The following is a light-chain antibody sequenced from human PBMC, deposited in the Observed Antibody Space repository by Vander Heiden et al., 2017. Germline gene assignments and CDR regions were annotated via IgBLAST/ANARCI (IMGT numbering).Light chain of an antibody. CDR2: ENN. Sequence: QSVFTQPPSVSAAPGQQVTISCSGSSSNIGNNYVAWYQQLPGTAPKLLIYENNKRPSGIPDRFSGSKSGTSATLGITGLQTGDEADYYCGTWDNSLSGVFGGGTKLTVL. J-gene: IGLJ3*02. CDR1: SSNIGNNY. V-gene: IGLV1-51*02. CDR3: GTWDNSLSGV.